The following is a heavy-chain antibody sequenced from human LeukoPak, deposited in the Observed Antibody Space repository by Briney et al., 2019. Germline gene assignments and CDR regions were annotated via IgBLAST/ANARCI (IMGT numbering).Heavy chain of an antibody. Sequence: PGGSLRLSCAASGFTFSSYWMSWVRQAPGKGLEWVANIKQDGSEKYYVDSVKGRFTISRDNAKNSLYLQMNSLRAEDTAVYYCARGFTMVRGVIIRDYWGQGTLVTVSS. CDR2: IKQDGSEK. D-gene: IGHD3-10*01. J-gene: IGHJ4*02. CDR1: GFTFSSYW. V-gene: IGHV3-7*01. CDR3: ARGFTMVRGVIIRDY.